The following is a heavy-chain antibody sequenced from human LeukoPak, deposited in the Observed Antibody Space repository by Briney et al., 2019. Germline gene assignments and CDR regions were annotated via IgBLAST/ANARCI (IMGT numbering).Heavy chain of an antibody. Sequence: PSETLSLTCAVYGGSFSGYYWSWIRQPPGKGLEWLGEINHSGSTNYNPSLKSRVTISVDTSKNQFSLKLSSVTAADTAVYYCARGRLRYYYDSSGHIGGYYFDYWGQGTLVTASS. CDR2: INHSGST. CDR1: GGSFSGYY. J-gene: IGHJ4*02. D-gene: IGHD3-22*01. V-gene: IGHV4-34*01. CDR3: ARGRLRYYYDSSGHIGGYYFDY.